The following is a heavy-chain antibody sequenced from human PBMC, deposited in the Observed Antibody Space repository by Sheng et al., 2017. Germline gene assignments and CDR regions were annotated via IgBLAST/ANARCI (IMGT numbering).Heavy chain of an antibody. V-gene: IGHV1-69*04. Sequence: QVQLVQSGAEVKKPGSSVKVSCKASGGTFSSYAISWVRQAPGQGLEWMGGIIPILGIANYAQKFQGRVTITADKSTSTAYMELSSLRSEDTAVYYCARVGRQWLVPGFYYYYYMDVWGKGTTVTVSS. CDR3: ARVGRQWLVPGFYYYYYMDV. CDR1: GGTFSSYA. D-gene: IGHD6-19*01. CDR2: IIPILGIA. J-gene: IGHJ6*03.